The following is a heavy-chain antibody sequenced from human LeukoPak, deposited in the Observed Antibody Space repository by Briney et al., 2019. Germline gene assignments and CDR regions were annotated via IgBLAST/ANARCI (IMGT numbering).Heavy chain of an antibody. CDR1: GGMFISYG. V-gene: IGHV1-69*13. CDR3: ASGSKYYGSSGDAFDI. D-gene: IGHD3-22*01. J-gene: IGHJ3*02. CDR2: IIPIFGTT. Sequence: SVKVSCKASGGMFISYGISWVRQAPGQGLEWMGGIIPIFGTTNYAQKFQGRVTITADESTRTAYMELSSLRSEDTAVYYCASGSKYYGSSGDAFDIWGQGTMVTVSS.